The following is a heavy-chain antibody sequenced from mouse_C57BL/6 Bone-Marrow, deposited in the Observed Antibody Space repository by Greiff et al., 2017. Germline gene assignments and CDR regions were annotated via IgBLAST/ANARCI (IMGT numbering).Heavy chain of an antibody. CDR1: GFTFTDYY. Sequence: EVMLVESGGGLVQPGGSLSLSCAASGFTFTDYYMSWVRQPPGKALEWLGFIRNKANGYTTEYSASVKGRFTISRDNSHSILYLQRNAKRAEESATYYCARLGNTMDYWGQGTSVTVSS. CDR2: IRNKANGYTT. CDR3: ARLGNTMDY. D-gene: IGHD2-1*01. J-gene: IGHJ4*01. V-gene: IGHV7-3*01.